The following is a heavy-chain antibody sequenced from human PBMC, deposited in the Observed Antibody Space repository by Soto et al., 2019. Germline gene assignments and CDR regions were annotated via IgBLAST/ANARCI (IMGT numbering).Heavy chain of an antibody. CDR3: GVYKAGSGGNGY. D-gene: IGHD6-19*01. V-gene: IGHV4-61*01. CDR1: GVSVTSGSHH. J-gene: IGHJ4*02. CDR2: QTGST. Sequence: QVQVQESGPGLVKPSENLSLTCSVSGVSVTSGSHHFLWIRQPPGKGLEWIGQTGSTNYNPSLKSRISISLDTSENQFSLNLSSVTSADTAVYYCGVYKAGSGGNGYCGQGTLVTISS.